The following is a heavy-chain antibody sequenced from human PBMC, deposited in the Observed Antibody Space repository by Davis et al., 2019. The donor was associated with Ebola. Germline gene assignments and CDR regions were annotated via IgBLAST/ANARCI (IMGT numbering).Heavy chain of an antibody. CDR1: GFTFSSYE. Sequence: GESLKISCAASGFTFSSYEMNWVRQAPGKGLEWVSYISSSGSTIYYADSVKGRFTISRDNSKNTLYLQMNSLRAEDTAVYYCAKTRSYDAFDIWGQGTMVTVSS. J-gene: IGHJ3*02. CDR3: AKTRSYDAFDI. CDR2: ISSSGSTI. V-gene: IGHV3-48*03. D-gene: IGHD1-26*01.